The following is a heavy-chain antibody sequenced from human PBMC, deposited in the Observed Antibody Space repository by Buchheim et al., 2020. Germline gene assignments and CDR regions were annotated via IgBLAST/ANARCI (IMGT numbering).Heavy chain of an antibody. CDR1: GFTFSSYG. V-gene: IGHV3-30*18. CDR2: ISYDGSNK. Sequence: QVQLVESGGGVVQPGRSLRLSCAASGFTFSSYGMHWVRQAPGKGLEWVAVISYDGSNKYYADSVKGRFTISRDNSKNTLYLQMNSLRAEDTAVYYCAKDVRSSWHYFDYWGQGTL. D-gene: IGHD6-13*01. CDR3: AKDVRSSWHYFDY. J-gene: IGHJ4*02.